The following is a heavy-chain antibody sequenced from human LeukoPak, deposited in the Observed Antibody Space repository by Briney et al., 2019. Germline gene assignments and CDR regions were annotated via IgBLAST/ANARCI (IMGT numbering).Heavy chain of an antibody. V-gene: IGHV1-8*01. J-gene: IGHJ4*02. CDR2: MNPNSGNT. Sequence: ASVTVSYKASGYTFTRYDINWVRQATGQGLEWMGWMNPNSGNTGYAQKFQGRVTMTRNTSISTAYMELSSLRSEDTAVYYCARGPLHVPYLYWGQGTLVTVSS. D-gene: IGHD6-6*01. CDR3: ARGPLHVPYLY. CDR1: GYTFTRYD.